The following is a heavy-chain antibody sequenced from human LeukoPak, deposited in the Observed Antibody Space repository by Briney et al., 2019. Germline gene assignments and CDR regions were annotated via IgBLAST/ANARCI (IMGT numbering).Heavy chain of an antibody. CDR3: ARTSFREGYYYDSSGYYHFDY. CDR2: IYPGDSDT. Sequence: GESLKISCKGSGYSFTSYWIGWVRQMPGKGLEWMGIIYPGDSDTRYSPSFQGQVTISADKSISTAYLQWSSLKASDTAMYYCARTSFREGYYYDSSGYYHFDYWGQGTLVTVSS. V-gene: IGHV5-51*01. J-gene: IGHJ4*02. D-gene: IGHD3-22*01. CDR1: GYSFTSYW.